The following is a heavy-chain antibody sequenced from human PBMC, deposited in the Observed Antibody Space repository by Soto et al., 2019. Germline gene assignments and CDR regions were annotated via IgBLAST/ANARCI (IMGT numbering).Heavy chain of an antibody. CDR1: GFTVSSNY. D-gene: IGHD3-10*01. V-gene: IGHV3-66*01. Sequence: GGSLRLSCAASGFTVSSNYMSWVRQAPGKGLEWVSVIYSGGSTYYADSVKGRFTISRDNSKNTLYLQMNSLRAEDTAVYYCARVLLTVDGSGTEYYYYMDVWGKGTTVTVSS. CDR2: IYSGGST. CDR3: ARVLLTVDGSGTEYYYYMDV. J-gene: IGHJ6*03.